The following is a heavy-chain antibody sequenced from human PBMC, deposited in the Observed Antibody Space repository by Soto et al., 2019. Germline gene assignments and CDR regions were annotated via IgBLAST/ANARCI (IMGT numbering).Heavy chain of an antibody. CDR1: GGTFSSYA. CDR2: IIPIFGTA. J-gene: IGHJ6*02. V-gene: IGHV1-69*13. Sequence: SVKVSFKASGGTFSSYAISWVRQAPGQGLEWMGGIIPIFGTANYAQKFQGRVTITADESTSTAYMELSSLRSEDTAVYYCARLKMYSSSWSPHYYYYGMDVWGQGTTVTVSS. D-gene: IGHD6-13*01. CDR3: ARLKMYSSSWSPHYYYYGMDV.